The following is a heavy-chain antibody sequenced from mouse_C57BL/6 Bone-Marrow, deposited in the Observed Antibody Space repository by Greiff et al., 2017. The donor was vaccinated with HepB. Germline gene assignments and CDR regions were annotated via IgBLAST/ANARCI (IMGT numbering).Heavy chain of an antibody. V-gene: IGHV2-2*01. Sequence: VKVVESGPGLVQPSQSLSITCTVSGFSLTSYGVHWVRQSPGKGLEWLGVIWSGGSTDYNAAFISRLSISKDNSKSQVFFKMNSLQADDTAIYYCARKSYSNFSWFAYWGQGTLVTVSA. J-gene: IGHJ3*01. CDR2: IWSGGST. CDR1: GFSLTSYG. D-gene: IGHD2-5*01. CDR3: ARKSYSNFSWFAY.